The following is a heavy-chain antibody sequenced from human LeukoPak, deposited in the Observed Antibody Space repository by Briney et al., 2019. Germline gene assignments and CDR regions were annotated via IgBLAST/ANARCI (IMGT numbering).Heavy chain of an antibody. CDR1: GGSFSGYY. CDR3: ARGVKQWLVRGAFDI. D-gene: IGHD6-19*01. Sequence: SETLSLTCAVYGGSFSGYYWSWIRQPPGKGLEWIGEINHSGSTNYNPSLKSRVTISVDTSKNQFSLKLSSVTAADTAVYYCARGVKQWLVRGAFDIWGQGTMVTVSS. V-gene: IGHV4-34*01. J-gene: IGHJ3*02. CDR2: INHSGST.